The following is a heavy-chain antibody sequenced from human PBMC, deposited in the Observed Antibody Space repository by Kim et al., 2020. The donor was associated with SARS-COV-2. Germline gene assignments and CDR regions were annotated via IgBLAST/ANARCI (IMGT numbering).Heavy chain of an antibody. D-gene: IGHD3-22*01. CDR3: ARAPIVVVITHFDY. J-gene: IGHJ4*02. V-gene: IGHV4-31*02. Sequence: NPSLKGRFTISVDTSKNQFSLKLSSVTAADTAVYYCARAPIVVVITHFDYWGQGTLVTVSS.